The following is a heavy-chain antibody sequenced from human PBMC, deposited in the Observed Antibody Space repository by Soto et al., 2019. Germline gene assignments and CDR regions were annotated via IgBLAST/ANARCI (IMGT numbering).Heavy chain of an antibody. Sequence: QVQLQESGPGLVKPSETLSLTCTVSGGSVSSGSYYWSWIRQPPGKGLEWIGYIYYSGSTNYNPSLKSRVTISVDTSKNRCSLKLSLGTAADTVVYYCASSSGGSFDYWGQGTLVNVSS. V-gene: IGHV4-61*01. J-gene: IGHJ4*02. CDR3: ASSSGGSFDY. D-gene: IGHD2-15*01. CDR1: GGSVSSGSYY. CDR2: IYYSGST.